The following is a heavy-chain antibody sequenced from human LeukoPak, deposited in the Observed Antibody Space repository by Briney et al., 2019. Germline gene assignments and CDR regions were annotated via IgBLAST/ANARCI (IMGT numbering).Heavy chain of an antibody. CDR1: GGSISSYY. V-gene: IGHV4-4*07. Sequence: SETLSLTCTVSGGSISSYYWSWIRQPAGKGLEWIGRIYTSGSNNYNPSLKSRVTMSVDTSKNQFSLKLSSVTAADTAMYYCARGYYGSGFMDVWGKGTTVTISS. J-gene: IGHJ6*03. CDR2: IYTSGSN. CDR3: ARGYYGSGFMDV. D-gene: IGHD3-10*01.